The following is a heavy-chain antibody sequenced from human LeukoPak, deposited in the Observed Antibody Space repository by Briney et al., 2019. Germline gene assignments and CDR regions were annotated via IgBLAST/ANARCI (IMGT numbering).Heavy chain of an antibody. J-gene: IGHJ6*02. CDR3: ARGGSD. V-gene: IGHV3-30-3*01. D-gene: IGHD3-10*01. Sequence: GGSLRLSCAASGFTFSSYAMHWVRQAPGKGLEWVAVISYDGSNKYYADSVKGRFTISRDNSKNTLYLQMNSLRAEDTAVYYCARGGSDWGQGTTVTVSS. CDR2: ISYDGSNK. CDR1: GFTFSSYA.